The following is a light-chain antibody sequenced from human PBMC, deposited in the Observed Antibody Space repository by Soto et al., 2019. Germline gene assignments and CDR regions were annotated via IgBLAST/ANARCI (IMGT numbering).Light chain of an antibody. CDR1: QSVSSSY. CDR2: GPS. V-gene: IGKV3-20*01. CDR3: QQYGNSPLT. Sequence: EIVLTPSPCTLSLSPGERATLSCMASQSVSSSYLVWYQQKPGQVPRLLIYGPSTRATGIPDRFSGSGSGTDFTLTISRLEPDDFALYYCQQYGNSPLTFGGGTKVDI. J-gene: IGKJ4*01.